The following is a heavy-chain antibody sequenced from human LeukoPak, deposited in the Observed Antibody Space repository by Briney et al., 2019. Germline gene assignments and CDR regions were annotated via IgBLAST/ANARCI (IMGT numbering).Heavy chain of an antibody. Sequence: GGSLRLSCAASGFTFTTYWMVWVRQAPGKGLEWVAHINQDGSGRNYVDSVKGRFTVSRDNAKNSLFLQMNSLRVEDTAVYYCARDFESGHSQNYWGQGTLVTVSS. CDR3: ARDFESGHSQNY. D-gene: IGHD3-9*01. CDR2: INQDGSGR. J-gene: IGHJ4*02. CDR1: GFTFTTYW. V-gene: IGHV3-7*01.